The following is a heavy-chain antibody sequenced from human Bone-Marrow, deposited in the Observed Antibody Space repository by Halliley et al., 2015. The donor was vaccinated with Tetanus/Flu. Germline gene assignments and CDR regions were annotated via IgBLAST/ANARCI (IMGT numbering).Heavy chain of an antibody. CDR3: VRDQVYCSGGNCFSGWFDP. CDR2: IFYTGKT. J-gene: IGHJ5*02. V-gene: IGHV4-31*03. Sequence: TLSLTCTVSGVSLTSSSYYWGWIRQLPGKGLEWIGYIFYTGKTHYNPSLKSRVSLSVDTSKNQFSLKLSSVTAADTAMYYCVRDQVYCSGGNCFSGWFDPWGQGTLVTVSS. D-gene: IGHD2-15*01. CDR1: GVSLTSSSYY.